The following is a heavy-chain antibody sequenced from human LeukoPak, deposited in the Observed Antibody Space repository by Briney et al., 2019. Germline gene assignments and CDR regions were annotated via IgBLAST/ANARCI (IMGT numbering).Heavy chain of an antibody. Sequence: GASVKVSCKAPGYTFTSYGISWVRQAPGQGLEWMGWISAYNGNTNYAQKLQGRVTMTTDTSTSTAYMELRSLRSDDTAVYYCARDRRTTVTTGLDYWGQGTLVTVSS. CDR1: GYTFTSYG. J-gene: IGHJ4*02. D-gene: IGHD4-17*01. CDR2: ISAYNGNT. CDR3: ARDRRTTVTTGLDY. V-gene: IGHV1-18*01.